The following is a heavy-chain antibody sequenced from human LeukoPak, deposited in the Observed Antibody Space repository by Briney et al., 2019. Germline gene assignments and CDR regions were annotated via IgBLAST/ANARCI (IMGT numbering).Heavy chain of an antibody. D-gene: IGHD3-22*01. J-gene: IGHJ4*02. V-gene: IGHV5-51*01. Sequence: GEPLKISCKGSEYSFTSYWIGWVRQMPGKGLEWMGMIYPGDSDTRYSPSFQGQVTISADKSISPAYLQWSSLKASDTAMYYCARHKGYYYDSSGYPRYYFDYWGQGTLVTVSS. CDR1: EYSFTSYW. CDR2: IYPGDSDT. CDR3: ARHKGYYYDSSGYPRYYFDY.